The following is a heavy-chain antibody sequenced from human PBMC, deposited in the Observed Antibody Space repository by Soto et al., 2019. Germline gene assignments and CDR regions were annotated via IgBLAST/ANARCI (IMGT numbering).Heavy chain of an antibody. J-gene: IGHJ6*02. CDR3: ARGGRMFYYDSSGQIYGMDV. D-gene: IGHD3-22*01. CDR2: IIPIFGTA. CDR1: GGTFSSYA. V-gene: IGHV1-69*13. Sequence: SVKVSCKASGGTFSSYAISWVRQAPGQGLEWMGGIIPIFGTANYAQKFQGRVTITADESTSTAYMELSSLRSEDTAVYYCARGGRMFYYDSSGQIYGMDVWGQGTTVTVSS.